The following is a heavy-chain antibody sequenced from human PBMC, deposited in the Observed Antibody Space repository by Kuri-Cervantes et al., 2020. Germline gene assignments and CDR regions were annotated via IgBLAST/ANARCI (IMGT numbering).Heavy chain of an antibody. J-gene: IGHJ4*02. CDR2: IYSGGST. Sequence: GESLKISCAASGFTASSNYMSWVRQAPGKGLEWVSVIYSGGSTYYADSVKGRFTISRDNSKNTLYLQMNSLRAEDTAVYYCARVRARAAAGTEYDYWGQGTLVTVSS. D-gene: IGHD6-13*01. CDR1: GFTASSNY. CDR3: ARVRARAAAGTEYDY. V-gene: IGHV3-53*01.